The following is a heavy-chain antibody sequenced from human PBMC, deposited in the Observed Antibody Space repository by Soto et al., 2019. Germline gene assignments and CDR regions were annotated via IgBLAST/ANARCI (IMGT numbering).Heavy chain of an antibody. V-gene: IGHV3-33*01. J-gene: IGHJ4*02. CDR3: ARGMDPFDY. Sequence: GGSLRLSCAASGFTFSSYGMHGVRQAPGKGLEWVAVIWYDGSNKYYADSVKGRFTISRDNSKNTLYLQMNSLRAEDTAVYYCARGMDPFDYWGQGTLVTSPQ. D-gene: IGHD2-8*01. CDR2: IWYDGSNK. CDR1: GFTFSSYG.